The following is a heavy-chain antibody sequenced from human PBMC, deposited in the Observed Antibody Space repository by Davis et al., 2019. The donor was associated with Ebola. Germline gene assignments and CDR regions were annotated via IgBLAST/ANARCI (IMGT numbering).Heavy chain of an antibody. CDR2: IRYDESKE. CDR1: GFTFSSFG. Sequence: GESLKISCAASGFTFSSFGMHWVRQAPGKGLQWVAFIRYDESKEYYADSVKGRFTISRDNSKNTLDLHMNSLRGDDTAVYYCARGHRYAFDIWGQGTMVTVS. V-gene: IGHV3-30*02. CDR3: ARGHRYAFDI. J-gene: IGHJ3*02.